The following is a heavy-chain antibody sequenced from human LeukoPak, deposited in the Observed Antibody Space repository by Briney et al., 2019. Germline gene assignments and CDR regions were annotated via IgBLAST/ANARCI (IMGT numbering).Heavy chain of an antibody. J-gene: IGHJ6*03. Sequence: PGGSLRLSCAAPGFTFSSYAMSWVRQAPGKGLEWVSAISGSGGSTYYADSVKGRFTISRDSSRNTLYLQMNSLRAEDTAVYYCAKRSGAGYVRGHYYYYYMDVWGKGTTVTVSS. D-gene: IGHD3-10*02. V-gene: IGHV3-23*01. CDR3: AKRSGAGYVRGHYYYYYMDV. CDR1: GFTFSSYA. CDR2: ISGSGGST.